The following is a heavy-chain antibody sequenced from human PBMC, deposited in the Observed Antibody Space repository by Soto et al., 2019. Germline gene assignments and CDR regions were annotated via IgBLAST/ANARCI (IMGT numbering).Heavy chain of an antibody. V-gene: IGHV1-3*01. CDR3: ARSGFEVSTTRHLHH. D-gene: IGHD1-26*01. CDR2: INAGNGNT. J-gene: IGHJ1*01. CDR1: GYTFTSYA. Sequence: GASVKVSCKASGYTFTSYAMHWVRQAPGQRLEWMGWINAGNGNTKYSQKFQGRVTITRDTSASTAYMELSSLRSEDTAVYYCARSGFEVSTTRHLHHWGQGTLVTVSS.